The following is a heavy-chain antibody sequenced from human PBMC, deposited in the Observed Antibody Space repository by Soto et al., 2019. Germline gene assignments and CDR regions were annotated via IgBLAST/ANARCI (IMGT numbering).Heavy chain of an antibody. CDR1: GGTVASSHW. CDR2: VYNTGDT. CDR3: AREIVTAGGNNYFDP. J-gene: IGHJ5*02. Sequence: QVQLQESGPRLVKPSESLSLTCGVSGGTVASSHWWSWVRQSPGRGLEWIGNVYNTGDTNFNPSLQSRVTFSVDQSNNQFSLMLTSVTAADTAVYFCAREIVTAGGNNYFDPCGPGTLVTVSS. D-gene: IGHD2-21*02. V-gene: IGHV4-4*02.